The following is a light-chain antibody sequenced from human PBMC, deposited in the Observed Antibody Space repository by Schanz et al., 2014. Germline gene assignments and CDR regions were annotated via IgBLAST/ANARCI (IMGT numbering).Light chain of an antibody. CDR3: QHGT. Sequence: DIQMAQSPSTLSASVGDRVIITCRAGQNVNTWLAWYQQKPGKAPKLLIHDASSLESGVPSRFSGSGFGTEFTLTISSLQPDDFATYYCQHGTFGQGTRLEI. CDR2: DAS. J-gene: IGKJ2*01. V-gene: IGKV1-5*01. CDR1: QNVNTW.